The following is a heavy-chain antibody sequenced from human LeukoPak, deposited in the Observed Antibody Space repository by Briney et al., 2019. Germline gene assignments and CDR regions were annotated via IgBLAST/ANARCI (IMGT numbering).Heavy chain of an antibody. Sequence: SETLSLTCTVSGGSISSSSYYWGWIRQPPGKGLEWIGSIYYSGSTYYNPSLKSRVTISVDTSKNQFSLKLSSVTAADTAVYYCARGLLWFGESDDAFDIWGQGTMVTVSS. J-gene: IGHJ3*02. D-gene: IGHD3-10*01. V-gene: IGHV4-39*07. CDR2: IYYSGST. CDR3: ARGLLWFGESDDAFDI. CDR1: GGSISSSSYY.